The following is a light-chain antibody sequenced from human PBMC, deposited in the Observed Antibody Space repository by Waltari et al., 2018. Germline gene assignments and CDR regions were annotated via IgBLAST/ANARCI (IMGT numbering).Light chain of an antibody. V-gene: IGKV3-15*01. CDR2: GAS. J-gene: IGKJ4*01. CDR1: QSVSSN. CDR3: QQYNSWPPLT. Sequence: EIVMTQSPATLSVSPGERATLSCRASQSVSSNLAWYQQKPGQAPRLLIYGASTRATGIPARFSGSGSGTEFTLTISSLQSEDFAVYYCQQYNSWPPLTFGGGT.